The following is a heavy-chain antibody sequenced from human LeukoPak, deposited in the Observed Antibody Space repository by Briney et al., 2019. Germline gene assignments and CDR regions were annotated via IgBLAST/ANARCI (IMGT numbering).Heavy chain of an antibody. V-gene: IGHV3-33*06. CDR1: GFTFSSYG. CDR3: AKDSAVLWFGELSGYMDV. D-gene: IGHD3-10*01. Sequence: GRSLRLSCAASGFTFSSYGMHWVRQAPGKGLEWVAVIWYDGSNRYYADSVKGRFTISRDNSKNTLYLQMNSLRAEDTAVYYCAKDSAVLWFGELSGYMDVWGKGTTVTVSS. CDR2: IWYDGSNR. J-gene: IGHJ6*03.